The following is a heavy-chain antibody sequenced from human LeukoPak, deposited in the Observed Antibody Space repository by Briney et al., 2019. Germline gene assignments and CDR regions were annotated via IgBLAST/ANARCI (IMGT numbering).Heavy chain of an antibody. CDR2: IIPILGIA. CDR1: GGTFSSYT. D-gene: IGHD3-3*01. V-gene: IGHV1-69*02. CDR3: ASRGFWSGYYLDY. J-gene: IGHJ4*02. Sequence: SVKVSCKASGGTFSSYTISWVRQAPGQGLEWMGRIIPILGIANYAQKFQGRVTITADKSTSTAYMELSSLRSEDTAVYYYASRGFWSGYYLDYWGQGTLVTVSS.